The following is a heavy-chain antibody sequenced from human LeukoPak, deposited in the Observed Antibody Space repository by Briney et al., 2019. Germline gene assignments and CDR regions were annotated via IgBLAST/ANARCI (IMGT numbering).Heavy chain of an antibody. CDR3: ARAFSGGFGEFSYYFDY. Sequence: GGSLRLSCAASGFTFSTYNMNWVRQAPGKGLEWVSSITSSSSYIYYADSVKGRFTISRDNAKNSLYLQMNSLRAEDTAVYYCARAFSGGFGEFSYYFDYWGQGTLVTVSS. CDR2: ITSSSSYI. D-gene: IGHD3-10*01. J-gene: IGHJ4*02. V-gene: IGHV3-21*01. CDR1: GFTFSTYN.